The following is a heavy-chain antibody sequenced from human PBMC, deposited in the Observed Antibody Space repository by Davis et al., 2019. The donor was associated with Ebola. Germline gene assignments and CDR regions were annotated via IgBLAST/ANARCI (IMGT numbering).Heavy chain of an antibody. CDR1: GYTFTSYY. CDR2: INPSGGST. D-gene: IGHD6-13*01. J-gene: IGHJ4*02. V-gene: IGHV1-46*03. CDR3: ARALGIAALDY. Sequence: SVTVSCMASGYTFTSYYLHWVRQAPGQGLEWMGIINPSGGSTSYAQKFQGRVTMTRDTSTSTVYMELSSLRSEDTAVYYCARALGIAALDYWGQGTLVTVSS.